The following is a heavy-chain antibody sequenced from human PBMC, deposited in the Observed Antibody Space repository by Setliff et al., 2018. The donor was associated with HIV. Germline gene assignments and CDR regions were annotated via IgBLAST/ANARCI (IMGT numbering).Heavy chain of an antibody. J-gene: IGHJ4*02. CDR2: VNPDGSEA. D-gene: IGHD3-10*01. Sequence: GGSLTLSCAASAFAFSVHQMSWVRQVPGKGLEWVASVNPDGSEAASVGSMKGRFTVSRDKAKNSLSLQMNSRRVEDTAVYYCADPPSGYWGQGTLVTVSS. CDR3: ADPPSGY. CDR1: AFAFSVHQ. V-gene: IGHV3-7*01.